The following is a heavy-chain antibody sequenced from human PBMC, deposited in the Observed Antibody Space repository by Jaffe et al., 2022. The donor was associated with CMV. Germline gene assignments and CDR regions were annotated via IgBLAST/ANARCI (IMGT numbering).Heavy chain of an antibody. V-gene: IGHV3-72*01. J-gene: IGHJ6*02. Sequence: EVQLVESGGGLVQPGGSLRLSCAASGFTFSDHYMDWVRQAPGKGLEWVGRTRNKANSYTTEYAASVKGRFTISRDDSKNSLYLQMNSLKTEDTAVYYCARETEDGYNVLGYLDVWGQGTTVTVSS. CDR3: ARETEDGYNVLGYLDV. CDR2: TRNKANSYTT. D-gene: IGHD3-10*02. CDR1: GFTFSDHY.